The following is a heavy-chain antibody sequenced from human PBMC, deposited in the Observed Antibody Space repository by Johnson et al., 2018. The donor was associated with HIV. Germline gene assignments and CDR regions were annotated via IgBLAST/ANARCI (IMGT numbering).Heavy chain of an antibody. D-gene: IGHD2-8*01. Sequence: VQLVESGGGLLPPGGSLKLSCAASGFTFSDYAMAWVRQAPGKGLQWLAELSNTGLNTYYADSVRGRFTISRDNSKNMLYLQVNNVRAEDTAVYYCARDGNAGYCTNGVCYNDAYDIWGQGVMVTVSS. CDR2: LSNTGLNT. CDR1: GFTFSDYA. V-gene: IGHV3-23*04. CDR3: ARDGNAGYCTNGVCYNDAYDI. J-gene: IGHJ3*02.